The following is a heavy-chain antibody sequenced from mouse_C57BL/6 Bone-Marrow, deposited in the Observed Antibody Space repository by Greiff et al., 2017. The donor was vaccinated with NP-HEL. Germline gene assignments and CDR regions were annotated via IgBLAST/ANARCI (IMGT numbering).Heavy chain of an antibody. J-gene: IGHJ4*01. D-gene: IGHD2-2*01. CDR1: GYTFTSYW. V-gene: IGHV1-64*01. CDR2: IHPNSGST. CDR3: ARGLLWLRRRDYYAMDY. Sequence: QVQLQQPGAELVKPGASVKLSCKASGYTFTSYWMHWVKQRPGQGLEWIGMIHPNSGSTNYNEKFKSKATLTVDKSSSTAYMQLSSLTSEDSAGYYCARGLLWLRRRDYYAMDYWGQGTSVTVSS.